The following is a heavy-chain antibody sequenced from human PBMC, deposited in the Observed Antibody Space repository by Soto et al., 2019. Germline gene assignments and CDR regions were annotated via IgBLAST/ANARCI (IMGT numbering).Heavy chain of an antibody. Sequence: PSETLSLTCTVSGGSINSGGYSWTWIRQPPGKGLEWIGFIYHTGTTYYNPPLKSRVTISVDTSKNQFSLKLSSVTAADTAVYYCARLLFGAANWFDPWGQGTLVTVSS. J-gene: IGHJ5*02. D-gene: IGHD3-3*01. CDR2: IYHTGTT. CDR3: ARLLFGAANWFDP. V-gene: IGHV4-30-2*02. CDR1: GGSINSGGYS.